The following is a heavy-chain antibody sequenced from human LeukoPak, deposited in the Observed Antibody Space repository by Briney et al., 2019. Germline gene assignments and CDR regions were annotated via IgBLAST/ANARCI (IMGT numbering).Heavy chain of an antibody. CDR1: GFIFNNYW. Sequence: PGGSLRLSCAASGFIFNNYWISWVPQAPGEGVEWVANIKQDGSEKYYVDSVKGRFTISRDNAKNSLYLQMNSLRAEDTAVYYCARQRRYCSGDNCYQRTFDYWGQGTLVTVSS. V-gene: IGHV3-7*01. J-gene: IGHJ4*02. CDR3: ARQRRYCSGDNCYQRTFDY. D-gene: IGHD2-15*01. CDR2: IKQDGSEK.